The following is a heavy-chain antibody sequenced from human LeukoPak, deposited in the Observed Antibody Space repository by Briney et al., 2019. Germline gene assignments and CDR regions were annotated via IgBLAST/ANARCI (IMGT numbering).Heavy chain of an antibody. CDR1: GFSFSSYG. CDR3: AKDMGRYSGSYYDY. J-gene: IGHJ4*02. V-gene: IGHV3-30*18. CDR2: IAYDGNNK. D-gene: IGHD1-26*01. Sequence: PGGSLRLSCAASGFSFSSYGMHWVRQAPGKGLEWVAVIAYDGNNKFYGDSVKGRFTISRDNAKNSLYLQVNSLRAEDTAVYYCAKDMGRYSGSYYDYWGQGTLVTVSS.